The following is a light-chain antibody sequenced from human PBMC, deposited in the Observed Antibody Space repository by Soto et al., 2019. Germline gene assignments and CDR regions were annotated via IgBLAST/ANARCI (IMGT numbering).Light chain of an antibody. CDR2: DAS. CDR1: QRVSSY. J-gene: IGKJ5*01. CDR3: QQRSNWPTT. Sequence: EIVLTQSPATLSLSPGERATLSCRASQRVSSYLAWYQQKPGQAPRLLIYDASNRATGIPARFSGSGSGTALTPTISSLEPEDYAAYYCQQRSNWPTTFGQGTRVEIK. V-gene: IGKV3-11*01.